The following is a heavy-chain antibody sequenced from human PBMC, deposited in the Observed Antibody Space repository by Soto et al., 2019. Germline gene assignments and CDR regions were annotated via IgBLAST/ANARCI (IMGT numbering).Heavy chain of an antibody. Sequence: GASVKISWKPSVDTFTSNGIYWVRQAPGQRLEWMGWINAANGDTKYSPKFQGRVTITRDTSASTAYMELSSLRSGDTAVYYCVRRHVSATGIDWFDPWGQGTLVTVFS. V-gene: IGHV1-3*01. CDR1: VDTFTSNG. D-gene: IGHD6-13*01. CDR2: INAANGDT. CDR3: VRRHVSATGIDWFDP. J-gene: IGHJ5*02.